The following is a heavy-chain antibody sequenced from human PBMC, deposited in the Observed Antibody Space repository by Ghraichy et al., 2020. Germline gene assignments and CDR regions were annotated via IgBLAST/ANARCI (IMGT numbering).Heavy chain of an antibody. Sequence: GSLRLSCAASGFTFSNYWMTWVRQAPGKGLEWVANIKQDGSEKNYVDSVKGRFTISRDNAKNSLYLQMNSLRAEDTAVYYCARDYDPRSYYYYGMDVWGQGTTVTVSS. V-gene: IGHV3-7*01. CDR3: ARDYDPRSYYYYGMDV. J-gene: IGHJ6*02. CDR1: GFTFSNYW. D-gene: IGHD3-3*01. CDR2: IKQDGSEK.